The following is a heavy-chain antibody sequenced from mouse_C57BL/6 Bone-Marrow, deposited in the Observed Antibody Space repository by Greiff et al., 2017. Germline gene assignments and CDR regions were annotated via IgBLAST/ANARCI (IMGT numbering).Heavy chain of an antibody. Sequence: VQLQQSGAELVRPGTSVKMSCKASGYAFTNYWIGWAKQRPGHGLEWIGDIYPGGGYTNYNEKFKGKATLTADKSSSTAYMQFSSLTSEDSAIYYCARRGTGDYFDYWGQGTTLTVSS. CDR1: GYAFTNYW. CDR3: ARRGTGDYFDY. CDR2: IYPGGGYT. V-gene: IGHV1-63*01. D-gene: IGHD3-3*01. J-gene: IGHJ2*01.